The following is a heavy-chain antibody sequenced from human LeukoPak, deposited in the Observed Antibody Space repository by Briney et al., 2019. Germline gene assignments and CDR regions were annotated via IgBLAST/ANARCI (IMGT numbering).Heavy chain of an antibody. V-gene: IGHV4-59*01. CDR3: ARVKMGARGAFDI. CDR1: GASIGSYY. J-gene: IGHJ3*02. CDR2: ISYSGNT. D-gene: IGHD1-26*01. Sequence: PSETLSLTCTVSGASIGSYYWSWVRQPPGKGLEWIGYISYSGNTNYIPSLKSRVTISVDTSKNQFFLKLSSVTAADTAVYYCARVKMGARGAFDIWGQGTMVTVSS.